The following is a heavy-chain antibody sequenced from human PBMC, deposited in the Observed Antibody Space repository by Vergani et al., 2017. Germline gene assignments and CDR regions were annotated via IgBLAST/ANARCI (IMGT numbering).Heavy chain of an antibody. Sequence: QLVESGGDLVQPGGSLRLSCAVSGFTVSSHYMSWVRQAPGKGLEWVSVIFSGGYTYYADSVKGRFTISRDDSKNSLYLQMNSLRAEDPALYYCASQYYDFWSGRDWGQGTLVTVSS. J-gene: IGHJ1*01. CDR2: IFSGGYT. CDR1: GFTVSSHY. CDR3: ASQYYDFWSGRD. V-gene: IGHV3-66*04. D-gene: IGHD3-3*01.